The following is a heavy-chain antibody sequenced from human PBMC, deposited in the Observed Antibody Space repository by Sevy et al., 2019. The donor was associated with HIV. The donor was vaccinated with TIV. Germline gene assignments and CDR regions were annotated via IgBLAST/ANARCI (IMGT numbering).Heavy chain of an antibody. CDR3: AKDRDIVIVLGATALRQ. J-gene: IGHJ1*01. D-gene: IGHD2-15*01. CDR2: ISYDGRHK. CDR1: GFTFSTYG. Sequence: GGSLRLSCAASGFTFSTYGMHWVRQAPGKGLEWVAVISYDGRHKYYADSVKGRFTISRDNSMNTEDLQMNSLRAEDTAVYYCAKDRDIVIVLGATALRQWGQGTLVTVSS. V-gene: IGHV3-30*18.